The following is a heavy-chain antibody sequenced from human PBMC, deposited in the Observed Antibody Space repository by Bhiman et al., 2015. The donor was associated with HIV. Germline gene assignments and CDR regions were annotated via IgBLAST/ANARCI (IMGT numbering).Heavy chain of an antibody. CDR1: GFTFNSYA. V-gene: IGHV3-30-3*01. D-gene: IGHD5-18*01. CDR2: ISYDGSNK. CDR3: ARPRIQLWLRDAFDI. J-gene: IGHJ3*02. Sequence: QVHLVESGGGVVQPGRSLRLSCAASGFTFNSYAMIWVRQAPGKGLEWVAVISYDGSNKYYADSVKGRFTISRDNSKNTLYLQMNSLRAEDTAVYYCARPRIQLWLRDAFDIWGPRDNWSPSLQ.